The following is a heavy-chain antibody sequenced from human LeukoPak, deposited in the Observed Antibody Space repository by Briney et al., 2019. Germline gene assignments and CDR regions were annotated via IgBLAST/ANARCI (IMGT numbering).Heavy chain of an antibody. CDR1: VFIFSSYR. Sequence: PGGSLRLSCAASVFIFSSYRMCWVRQAPWKGLEWVSYISSSSTTIYYSDSLKGRFTISRDNAKNSLFLQMNSLRDEDTAVYYCARGYSSGYDYWGQGTLVTVSS. J-gene: IGHJ4*02. CDR3: ARGYSSGYDY. V-gene: IGHV3-48*02. D-gene: IGHD6-19*01. CDR2: ISSSSTTI.